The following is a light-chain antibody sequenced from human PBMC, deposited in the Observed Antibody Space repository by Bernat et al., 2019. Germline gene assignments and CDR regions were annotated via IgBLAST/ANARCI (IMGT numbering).Light chain of an antibody. V-gene: IGLV1-51*02. CDR3: GTWDSSLSAT. CDR1: SSNIGNNY. J-gene: IGLJ3*02. CDR2: ENN. Sequence: QSVLTQPPSVSAAPGQKVTISCSGSSSNIGNNYVSWYQQLPGTAPKLLIYENNKRPSGIPDRFSGSKSGTSATLSITGLQTGDEADYYCGTWDSSLSATFGGGTKLTVL.